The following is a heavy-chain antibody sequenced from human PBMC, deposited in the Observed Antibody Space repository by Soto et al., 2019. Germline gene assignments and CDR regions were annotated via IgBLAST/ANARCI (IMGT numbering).Heavy chain of an antibody. V-gene: IGHV4-28*03. CDR2: IYYSGTT. D-gene: IGHD2-2*01. Sequence: SEALSLTCAVSGYSISSSNWWGWIRQPPGKGLEWIGYIYYSGTTYYNPSLKSRVTMSVDTSKNQFSLRLTSVTAVDTAVYYCARDVGSSHGPGHPQYFDYWGQGTLVTVS. J-gene: IGHJ4*02. CDR1: GYSISSSNW. CDR3: ARDVGSSHGPGHPQYFDY.